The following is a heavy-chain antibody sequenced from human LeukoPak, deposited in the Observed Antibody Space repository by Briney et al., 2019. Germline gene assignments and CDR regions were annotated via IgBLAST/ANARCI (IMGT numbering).Heavy chain of an antibody. Sequence: PSETLSLTCTVSGGSISSYYWSWIRQPPGKGLEWIGYIYYSGSTNYNPSLKSRVTISVDTSKNQFSLKLSSVTAADTAVYYCAGWYSSNGFDIWGQGTMVTVSS. CDR1: GGSISSYY. D-gene: IGHD6-13*01. V-gene: IGHV4-59*01. J-gene: IGHJ3*02. CDR3: AGWYSSNGFDI. CDR2: IYYSGST.